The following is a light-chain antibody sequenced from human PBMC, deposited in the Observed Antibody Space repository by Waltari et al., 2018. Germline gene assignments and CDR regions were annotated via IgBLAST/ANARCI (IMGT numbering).Light chain of an antibody. CDR2: EVS. J-gene: IGLJ3*02. Sequence: QSALTQPPSASGSRGQSVTISCTGASSDFDAYNYDFGVYNYVSWYQHHPGKAPKLMILEVSRRPSGVPDRFSGSKSGRTAYLTVSGLQPEDEADYYCSSYAGSNNWVFGGGTKLTVL. CDR1: SSDFDAYNYDFGVYNY. V-gene: IGLV2-8*01. CDR3: SSYAGSNNWV.